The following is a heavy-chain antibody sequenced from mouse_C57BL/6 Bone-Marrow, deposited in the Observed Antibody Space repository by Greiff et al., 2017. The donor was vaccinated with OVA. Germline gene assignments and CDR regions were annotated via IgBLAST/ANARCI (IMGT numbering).Heavy chain of an antibody. CDR1: GYTFTEYT. J-gene: IGHJ4*01. V-gene: IGHV1-62-2*01. CDR2: FYPGSGSI. D-gene: IGHD2-5*01. Sequence: VQLQQSGAELVKPGASVKLSCKASGYTFTEYTIHWVKQRSGQGLEWIGWFYPGSGSIKYNEKFKDKATLTADKSSSTVYMELSRLTSEDSAVYFCARHGPVYYSNYYYAMDYWGQGTSVTVSS. CDR3: ARHGPVYYSNYYYAMDY.